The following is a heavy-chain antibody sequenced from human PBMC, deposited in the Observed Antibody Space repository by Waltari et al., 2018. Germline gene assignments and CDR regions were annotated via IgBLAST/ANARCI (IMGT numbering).Heavy chain of an antibody. J-gene: IGHJ5*02. CDR2: IIPIVGKT. CDR3: TGNYLEPSYSSIVNWFNP. V-gene: IGHV1-69*02. CDR1: GATFRSEG. D-gene: IGHD2-15*01. Sequence: QFKLVQSGPGVQKHGSAVKVACKASGATFRSEGISGVRQAPGQGLEWMGRIIPIVGKTKYAQKFQGRITITADTSTGTAYMDLSSLRSDDTAVYYCTGNYLEPSYSSIVNWFNPWGQGTLVIVSS.